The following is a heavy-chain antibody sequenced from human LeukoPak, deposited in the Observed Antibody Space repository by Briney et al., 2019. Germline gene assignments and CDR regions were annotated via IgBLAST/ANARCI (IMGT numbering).Heavy chain of an antibody. CDR3: ARVKGRSSGWYLDY. D-gene: IGHD6-19*01. CDR2: IKQDGSEK. V-gene: IGHV3-7*01. Sequence: QSGGSLRLSCAASGFTFSSYWMSWVRQAPGKGLEWVANIKQDGSEKYYVDSVKGRFTISRDNAKNSLYLQMNSLRAEDTAVYYCARVKGRSSGWYLDYWGQGTLVTVSS. J-gene: IGHJ4*02. CDR1: GFTFSSYW.